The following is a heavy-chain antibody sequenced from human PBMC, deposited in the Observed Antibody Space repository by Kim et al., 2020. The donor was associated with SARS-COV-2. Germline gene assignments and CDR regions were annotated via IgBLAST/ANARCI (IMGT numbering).Heavy chain of an antibody. CDR2: INPNSGGT. CDR1: GYTFTGYY. J-gene: IGHJ6*02. V-gene: IGHV1-2*04. Sequence: ASVKVSCKASGYTFTGYYMHWVRQAPGQGLEWMGWINPNSGGTNYAQKFQGWVTMTRDTSISTAYMELSRLRSDDTAVYYCARAHNKILGYCSGGSCYSPVYYYGMDVWGQGTTVTVSS. D-gene: IGHD2-15*01. CDR3: ARAHNKILGYCSGGSCYSPVYYYGMDV.